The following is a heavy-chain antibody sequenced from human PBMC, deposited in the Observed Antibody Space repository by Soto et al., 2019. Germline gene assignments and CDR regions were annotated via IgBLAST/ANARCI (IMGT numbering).Heavy chain of an antibody. CDR1: GYTFTSYY. D-gene: IGHD6-19*01. V-gene: IGHV1-46*01. Sequence: ASVKVSCTASGYTFTSYYMHWVRQAPGQGLEWMGIINPSGGSTSYAQKFQGRVTMTRDTSTSTVYMELSSLRSEDTAVYYCARDSSSSSGHSSGWYSVWFDPWGQGTLVTVSS. CDR2: INPSGGST. J-gene: IGHJ5*02. CDR3: ARDSSSSSGHSSGWYSVWFDP.